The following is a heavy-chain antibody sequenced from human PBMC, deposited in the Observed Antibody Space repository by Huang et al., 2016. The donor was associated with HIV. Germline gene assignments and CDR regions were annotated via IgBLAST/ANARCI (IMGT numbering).Heavy chain of an antibody. CDR3: ATKTAGMDI. CDR1: TFTFGAYW. V-gene: IGHV3-7*01. CDR2: IKQDESEE. J-gene: IGHJ6*02. Sequence: VESGGRSVQPGGSIKLSCVGSTFTFGAYWMSWVRQPPGKGLEWVAKIKQDESEEYYVDSVKGRFNISRDNARKVLFLEMDDLRVEDTAIYFCATKTAGMDIWGQGTTVTVSS. D-gene: IGHD1-7*01.